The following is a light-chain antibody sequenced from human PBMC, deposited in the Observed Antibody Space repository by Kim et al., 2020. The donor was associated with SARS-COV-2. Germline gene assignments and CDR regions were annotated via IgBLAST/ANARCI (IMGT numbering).Light chain of an antibody. V-gene: IGLV1-40*01. CDR3: QSYDSSLSGWV. CDR1: SASIGAGYA. CDR2: GNS. Sequence: QRVTISCAGSSASIGAGYAVHWYQQLPGTAPKLLIYGNSNRPSGVPDRFSGSKSGTSASLAITGLQAEDEADYYCQSYDSSLSGWVFGGGTQLTVL. J-gene: IGLJ3*02.